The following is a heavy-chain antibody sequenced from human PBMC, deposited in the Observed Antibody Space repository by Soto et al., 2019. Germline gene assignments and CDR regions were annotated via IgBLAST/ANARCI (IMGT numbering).Heavy chain of an antibody. CDR1: RGSISSYS. D-gene: IGHD5-18*01. V-gene: IGHV4-59*08. Sequence: SEPLSITYTVSRGSISSYSSTCIRQPPGKGLEWIGYIYYSGSTNYNPSLKSRVTISVDTSKNQFSLKLSSVTAADTAVYYCARLVWSYGTWFDPWGQGTLVTVS. CDR3: ARLVWSYGTWFDP. CDR2: IYYSGST. J-gene: IGHJ5*02.